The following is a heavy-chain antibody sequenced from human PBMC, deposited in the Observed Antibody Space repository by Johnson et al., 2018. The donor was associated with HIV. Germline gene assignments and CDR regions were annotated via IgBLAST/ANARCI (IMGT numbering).Heavy chain of an antibody. D-gene: IGHD3-10*01. V-gene: IGHV3-9*01. J-gene: IGHJ3*02. CDR3: AKDMKGVISSDAFDI. Sequence: VQLVESGGGLVQPGRSLRLSCAASGFTFDDYAMHWVRQAPGKGLEWVSGIRWNSGSIGYADSVKGRFTISRDNAKNSLYLQMNSLRAEDTALYYCAKDMKGVISSDAFDIWGQGTMVTVSS. CDR1: GFTFDDYA. CDR2: IRWNSGSI.